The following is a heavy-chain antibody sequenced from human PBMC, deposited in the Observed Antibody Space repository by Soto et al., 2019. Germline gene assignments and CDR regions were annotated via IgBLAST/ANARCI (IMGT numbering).Heavy chain of an antibody. CDR1: GGTFSSYA. J-gene: IGHJ3*02. Sequence: QVQLVQSGAEVKKPGSSVKVSCKASGGTFSSYAISWVRQAPGQGLEWMGGIIPIFGTANYAQKFQGRVTITADESTSTAYMELSSLRSEDTAVYYCARGRIAAAGQKKGRAFDIWGQGTMVTVSS. D-gene: IGHD6-13*01. CDR3: ARGRIAAAGQKKGRAFDI. V-gene: IGHV1-69*01. CDR2: IIPIFGTA.